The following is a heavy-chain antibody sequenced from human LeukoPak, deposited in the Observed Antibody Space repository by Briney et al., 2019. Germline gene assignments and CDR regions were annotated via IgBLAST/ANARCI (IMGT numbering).Heavy chain of an antibody. V-gene: IGHV3-53*01. CDR2: IYSGGST. Sequence: GGSLRLSCAVSGFTVSSNYMSWVRQAPGKGLEWVSVIYSGGSTYYADSVKGRFTIYRDNSKNTLYLQMNSLRAEDTAVYYCASDQRGCSGGSCYSRAFDIWSQGTMVTVSS. D-gene: IGHD2-15*01. CDR1: GFTVSSNY. CDR3: ASDQRGCSGGSCYSRAFDI. J-gene: IGHJ3*02.